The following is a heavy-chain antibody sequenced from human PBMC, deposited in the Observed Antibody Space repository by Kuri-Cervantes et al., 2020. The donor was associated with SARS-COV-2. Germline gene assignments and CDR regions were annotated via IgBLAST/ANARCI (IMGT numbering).Heavy chain of an antibody. CDR3: AKTHLPTVTTPTDY. CDR2: IGSYGVTT. D-gene: IGHD4-17*01. J-gene: IGHJ4*02. V-gene: IGHV3-23*01. Sequence: GGSLRLSCAASGFTFSSYDMSWVRQAPGKGLEWVAGIGSYGVTTYYADSVKGRFAVSRDNSKNTLSLQMNSLRAEDTAVYYCAKTHLPTVTTPTDYWGQGTLVTVSS. CDR1: GFTFSSYD.